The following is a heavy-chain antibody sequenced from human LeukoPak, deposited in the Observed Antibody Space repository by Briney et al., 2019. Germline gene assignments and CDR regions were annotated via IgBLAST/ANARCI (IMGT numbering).Heavy chain of an antibody. J-gene: IGHJ4*02. CDR1: GYSFTSYW. D-gene: IGHD5-18*01. V-gene: IGHV5-51*01. CDR3: ARGGYSYVYKTGFDY. CDR2: IYPGDSDT. Sequence: GESLKISCKGSGYSFTSYWIAWVRQMPGKGLEWMGIIYPGDSDTRYSPSFEGQVTISADKSISTAYLQWSSLKASDTAMYYCARGGYSYVYKTGFDYWGQGTLITVSS.